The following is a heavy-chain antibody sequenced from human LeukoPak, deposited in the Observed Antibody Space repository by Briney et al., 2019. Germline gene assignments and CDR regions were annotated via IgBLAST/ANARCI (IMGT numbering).Heavy chain of an antibody. CDR1: GFTFSSYA. V-gene: IGHV3-21*01. CDR2: ISSSSSYI. D-gene: IGHD2-2*01. J-gene: IGHJ6*03. CDR3: ARDPLYCSSTSSACYYYYMDV. Sequence: GGSLRLSCAASGFTFSSYAMSWVRQAPGKGLEWVSSISSSSSYIYYADSVKGRFTISRDNAKNSLYLQMNNLRAEDTAVYYCARDPLYCSSTSSACYYYYMDVWGKGTTVTVSS.